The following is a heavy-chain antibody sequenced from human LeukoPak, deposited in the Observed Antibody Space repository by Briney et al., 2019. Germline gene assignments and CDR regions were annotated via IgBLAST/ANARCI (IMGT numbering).Heavy chain of an antibody. D-gene: IGHD3-22*01. V-gene: IGHV3-66*01. Sequence: GGSLRLSCAASGFTVSSNYMSWVRQAPGKGLEWVSAIYSGGSTYYADSVKGRFTISRDNSKNTLYLQMNSLRAEDTAVYYCARRGYYYDSSGYYEGYFDYWGQGTLVTVSS. CDR1: GFTVSSNY. J-gene: IGHJ4*02. CDR3: ARRGYYYDSSGYYEGYFDY. CDR2: IYSGGST.